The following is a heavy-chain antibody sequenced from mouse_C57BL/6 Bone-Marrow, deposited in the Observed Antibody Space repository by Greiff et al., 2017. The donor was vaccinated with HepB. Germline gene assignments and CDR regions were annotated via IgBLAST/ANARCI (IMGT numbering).Heavy chain of an antibody. Sequence: QVQLKESGPELVKPGASVKISCKASGYALSSSWMNWVKQRPGKGLEWIGRIYPGDGDTNYNGKFKGKATLTADKSSSTAYMQLSSLTSEDSAVYFCAREVTGSIFDYWGQGTTLTVSS. CDR1: GYALSSSW. CDR2: IYPGDGDT. V-gene: IGHV1-82*01. D-gene: IGHD4-1*01. CDR3: AREVTGSIFDY. J-gene: IGHJ2*01.